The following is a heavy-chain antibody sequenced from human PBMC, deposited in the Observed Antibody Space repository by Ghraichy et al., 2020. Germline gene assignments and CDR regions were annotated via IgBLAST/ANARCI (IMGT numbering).Heavy chain of an antibody. CDR3: ARVLQYRIYGDLTTYYYGMDV. CDR1: GFTFSSYS. D-gene: IGHD4-17*01. V-gene: IGHV3-48*01. J-gene: IGHJ6*02. CDR2: ISSSSSTI. Sequence: GGSLRLSCAASGFTFSSYSMNWVRQAPGKGLEWVSYISSSSSTIYYADSVKGRFTISRDNAKNSLYLQMNSLRAEDTAVYYCARVLQYRIYGDLTTYYYGMDVWGQGTTVTVSS.